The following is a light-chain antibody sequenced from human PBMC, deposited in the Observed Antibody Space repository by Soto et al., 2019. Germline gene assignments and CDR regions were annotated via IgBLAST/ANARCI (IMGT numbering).Light chain of an antibody. CDR3: QQYAASPIT. CDR1: QSVGKDY. Sequence: EIVVTQSPGTLSLSPGERATLSCRASQSVGKDYLAWFQQKPGQAPRPLVYDASTRATGIPDRFSGSGSGTDFTLTISRLEPEDFAIYYCQQYAASPITFGQGTRLEIK. V-gene: IGKV3-20*01. CDR2: DAS. J-gene: IGKJ5*01.